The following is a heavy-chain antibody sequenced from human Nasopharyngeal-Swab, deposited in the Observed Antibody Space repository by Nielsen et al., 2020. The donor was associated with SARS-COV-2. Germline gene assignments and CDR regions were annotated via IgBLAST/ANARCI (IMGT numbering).Heavy chain of an antibody. D-gene: IGHD3-10*01. V-gene: IGHV3-43*02. CDR1: GFTFDDYA. J-gene: IGHJ3*02. CDR3: AKGWFGELFGAFDI. CDR2: ISGDGGST. Sequence: GGSLRLSCAASGFTFDDYAMHWVRQAPGKGLEWVSLISGDGGSTYYADSVKGRFTISRDNSKHSLYLQMNSLRTEDTALYYCAKGWFGELFGAFDIWGQGTMVTVSS.